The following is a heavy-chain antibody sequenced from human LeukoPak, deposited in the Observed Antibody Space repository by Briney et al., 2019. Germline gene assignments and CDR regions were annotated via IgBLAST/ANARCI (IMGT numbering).Heavy chain of an antibody. J-gene: IGHJ4*02. CDR2: IYYSGST. D-gene: IGHD5-12*01. V-gene: IGHV4-59*01. CDR1: GGSISSYY. CDR3: ARGGGYSDSGDY. Sequence: SETLSLTCTVSGGSISSYYWSWIRQPPGKGLEWIGYIYYSGSTNYNPSLKSRVTISVDTSKNQFSLKLSSVTAADTAVYYCARGGGYSDSGDYWGQGTLVTVSS.